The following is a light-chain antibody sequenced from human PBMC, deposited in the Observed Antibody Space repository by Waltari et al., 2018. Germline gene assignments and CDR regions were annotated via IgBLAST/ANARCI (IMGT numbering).Light chain of an antibody. J-gene: IGLJ2*01. V-gene: IGLV3-1*01. CDR1: KLGDKY. CDR2: QDN. CDR3: QAWDSSTVI. Sequence: SYELTQPPSVSMSPGQTASITCSGDKLGDKYVCWYQKKPGQPPVLVIYQDNKRPSGIPERFPGSNSGNTATLTISGTQALDEADYYCQAWDSSTVIFGGGTKLTVL.